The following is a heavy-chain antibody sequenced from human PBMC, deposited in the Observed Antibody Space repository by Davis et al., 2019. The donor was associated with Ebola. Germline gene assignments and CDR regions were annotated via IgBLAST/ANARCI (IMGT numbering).Heavy chain of an antibody. CDR3: ARGGSSWSAEYFQH. CDR1: GYTFTNYG. CDR2: ISAYNGNT. Sequence: ASVKVSCKASGYTFTNYGISWVRQAPGQGLEWMGWISAYNGNTNYAQKLQGRVTMTSDTSTSTAYMELRSLRSDDTAVYFCARGGSSWSAEYFQHWGQGTLVTVSS. D-gene: IGHD6-13*01. J-gene: IGHJ1*01. V-gene: IGHV1-18*01.